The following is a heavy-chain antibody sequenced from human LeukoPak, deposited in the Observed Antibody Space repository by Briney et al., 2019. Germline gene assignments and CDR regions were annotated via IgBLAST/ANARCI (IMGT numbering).Heavy chain of an antibody. J-gene: IGHJ5*02. D-gene: IGHD1-26*01. CDR3: AKDQKWELLGDWFDP. CDR1: GFTFDDYA. CDR2: ISWNSGSI. Sequence: HPGGSLRLSCAASGFTFDDYAMHWVRQAPGKGLEWVSGISWNSGSIGYADSVKGRFTISRDNAKNSLYLQMNSLRAEDTALYYCAKDQKWELLGDWFDPWGQGTLVTVSS. V-gene: IGHV3-9*01.